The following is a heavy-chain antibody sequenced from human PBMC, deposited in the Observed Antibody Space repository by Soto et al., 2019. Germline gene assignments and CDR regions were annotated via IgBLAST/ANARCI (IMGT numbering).Heavy chain of an antibody. CDR2: ISAYNGNT. Sequence: ASVKVSCKASGYTFTSYGISWVRQAPGQGLEWMGWISAYNGNTNYAQKLQGRVTMTTDTSTSTAYMELRSLRSDDTAVYYCARDPRGVIALRYFDYWGQGTRVTVSS. D-gene: IGHD3-16*02. CDR1: GYTFTSYG. V-gene: IGHV1-18*04. CDR3: ARDPRGVIALRYFDY. J-gene: IGHJ4*02.